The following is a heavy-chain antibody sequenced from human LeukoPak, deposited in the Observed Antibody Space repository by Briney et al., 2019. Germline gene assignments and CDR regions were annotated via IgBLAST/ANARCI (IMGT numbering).Heavy chain of an antibody. CDR2: MYYSGST. J-gene: IGHJ3*02. Sequence: SETLSLTCTVSGESLSSSSYYWGWIRQPPGKGLQWIGSMYYSGSTYYRPSLKSRVTISVDTSKNQFSLRLSSVTAPDTALYYCARRQAGALEQSAFDIWGQGTMVTVSS. V-gene: IGHV4-39*01. CDR3: ARRQAGALEQSAFDI. CDR1: GESLSSSSYY. D-gene: IGHD3-3*01.